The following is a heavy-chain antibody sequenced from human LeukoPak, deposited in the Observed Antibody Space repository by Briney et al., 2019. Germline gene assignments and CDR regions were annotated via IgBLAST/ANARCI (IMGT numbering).Heavy chain of an antibody. Sequence: GGSLRLSCAASGFTFDDYTMHWVRHAPGKGLEWVSLISWDGGSTYYADSVKGRFTISRDNSKNSLYLQMNSLRTEDTALYYCAKSHYYDSSVPAYYFDYWGQGTLVTVSS. CDR1: GFTFDDYT. D-gene: IGHD3-22*01. J-gene: IGHJ4*02. CDR2: ISWDGGST. CDR3: AKSHYYDSSVPAYYFDY. V-gene: IGHV3-43*01.